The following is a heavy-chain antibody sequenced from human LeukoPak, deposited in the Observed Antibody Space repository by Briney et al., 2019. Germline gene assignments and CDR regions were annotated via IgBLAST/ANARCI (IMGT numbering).Heavy chain of an antibody. J-gene: IGHJ6*02. CDR3: ASTEGAVTTFGDYYYGMDV. D-gene: IGHD4-11*01. CDR1: GGSFSGYY. V-gene: IGHV4-34*01. Sequence: KPSETLSLTCAVYGGSFSGYYWSWIRQPPGKGLEWIGSIYYSGSTYYNPSLKSRVTISVDTSKNQFSLKLSSVTAADTAVYYCASTEGAVTTFGDYYYGMDVWGQGTTVTVSS. CDR2: IYYSGST.